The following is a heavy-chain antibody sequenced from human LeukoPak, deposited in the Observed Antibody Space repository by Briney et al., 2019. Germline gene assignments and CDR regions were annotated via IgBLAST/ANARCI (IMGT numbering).Heavy chain of an antibody. D-gene: IGHD1-26*01. CDR3: AAAGAATAVDYYYYYMDV. J-gene: IGHJ6*03. Sequence: GGSLRLSCAASGFTFDDYAMHWVRQAPGKGLEWVSLISWDGGSTYYADSVKGRFTISRDNSKNSLYLQMNSLRAEDTALYYCAAAGAATAVDYYYYYMDVWGKGTTVTVSS. CDR1: GFTFDDYA. V-gene: IGHV3-43D*03. CDR2: ISWDGGST.